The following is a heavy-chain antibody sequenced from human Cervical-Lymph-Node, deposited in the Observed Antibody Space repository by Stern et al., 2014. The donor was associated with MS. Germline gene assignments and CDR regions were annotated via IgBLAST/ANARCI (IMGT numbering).Heavy chain of an antibody. V-gene: IGHV1-46*03. CDR1: EYTFTYFF. J-gene: IGHJ3*02. CDR2: INPSGGFT. Sequence: VQLEESGAEVKKPGASVKVSCKASEYTFTYFFMHWVRQAPGQGLEWMGVINPSGGFTTYAQKLQGRVTMTRDTSTSTVYMELTSLTSEDTAVYYCASARNTAFDIWGQGTLVTVSS. CDR3: ASARNTAFDI.